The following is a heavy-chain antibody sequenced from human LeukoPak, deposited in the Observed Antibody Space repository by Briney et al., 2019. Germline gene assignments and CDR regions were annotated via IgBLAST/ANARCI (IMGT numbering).Heavy chain of an antibody. CDR3: ARRIGYCSGTSCYSNWFDP. CDR1: GYSFTSYW. J-gene: IGHJ5*02. Sequence: GESLKISCKGSGYSFTSYWIGWVRQMPGKGLEWMGIIYPGDSDTRYSPSFQGQVTISADKSISTAYLQWSSLKASDTAMYYCARRIGYCSGTSCYSNWFDPWGQGTLVTVSS. CDR2: IYPGDSDT. D-gene: IGHD2-2*01. V-gene: IGHV5-51*01.